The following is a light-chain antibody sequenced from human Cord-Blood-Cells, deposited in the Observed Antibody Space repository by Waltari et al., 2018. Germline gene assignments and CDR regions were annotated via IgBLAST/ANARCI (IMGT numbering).Light chain of an antibody. CDR2: GAS. J-gene: IGKJ4*01. V-gene: IGKV3-20*01. CDR1: QSVSSSY. Sequence: EIVLTQSPGTLSLSPGERASQSVSSSYLAWYQQKPGQAPRLLIYGASSRAAGIPDRFSGRGSETDFTLTISRLEPEDFAVYYCQQYGSSPPFTFGGGTKVEIK. CDR3: QQYGSSPPFT.